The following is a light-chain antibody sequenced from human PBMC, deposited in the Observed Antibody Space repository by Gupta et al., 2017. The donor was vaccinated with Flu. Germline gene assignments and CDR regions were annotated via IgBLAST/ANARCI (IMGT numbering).Light chain of an antibody. V-gene: IGLV4-69*01. CDR3: QTRGTAIRV. CDR2: VNYDGSN. CDR1: SRHSVYA. J-gene: IGLJ2*01. Sequence: SRHSVYASAWHQQQPDKGPRCLMKVNYDGSNPKGGGFPDRFSGSSCEAEPYITSSSLESEDEAEYYCQTRGTAIRVFGGGTKLTVL.